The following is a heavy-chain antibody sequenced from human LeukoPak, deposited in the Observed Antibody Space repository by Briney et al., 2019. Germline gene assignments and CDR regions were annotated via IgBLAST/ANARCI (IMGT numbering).Heavy chain of an antibody. Sequence: GGSLRLSCVASGFTFSSYGMHWVRQAPGKGLEWVAVISYDGSNKYYADSVKGRFTISRDNSKNTLYLQMNSLRAEDTAVYYCAKEGGAWFGEYHDFDYWGQGTLVTVSS. CDR2: ISYDGSNK. J-gene: IGHJ4*02. CDR1: GFTFSSYG. D-gene: IGHD3-10*01. CDR3: AKEGGAWFGEYHDFDY. V-gene: IGHV3-30*18.